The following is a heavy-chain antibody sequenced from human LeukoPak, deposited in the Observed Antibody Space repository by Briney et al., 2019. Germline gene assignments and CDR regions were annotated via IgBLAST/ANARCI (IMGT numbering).Heavy chain of an antibody. Sequence: PGGSLRLSCAASGFTFSSYEMNWVRQAPGKGLEWVSYISSSGSTIYYADSVKGRFTISRDNAKNSLYLQMNSLRAEDTAVYYCARASGYFDWLLPPTAFDYWGQGTLVTVSS. CDR3: ARASGYFDWLLPPTAFDY. V-gene: IGHV3-48*03. D-gene: IGHD3-9*01. J-gene: IGHJ4*02. CDR1: GFTFSSYE. CDR2: ISSSGSTI.